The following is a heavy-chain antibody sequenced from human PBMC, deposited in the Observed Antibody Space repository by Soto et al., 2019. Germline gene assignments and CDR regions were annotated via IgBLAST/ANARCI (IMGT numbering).Heavy chain of an antibody. CDR3: ARISYYYDSSGFDY. CDR1: GCSISSYY. Sequence: PSETLSLTCTVSGCSISSYYWSWIRQPPGKGLEWIGYIYYSGSTNYNPSLKSRVTISVDTSKNQFSLKLSSVTAADTAVYYCARISYYYDSSGFDYWGQGTLVTVSS. J-gene: IGHJ4*02. CDR2: IYYSGST. D-gene: IGHD3-22*01. V-gene: IGHV4-59*01.